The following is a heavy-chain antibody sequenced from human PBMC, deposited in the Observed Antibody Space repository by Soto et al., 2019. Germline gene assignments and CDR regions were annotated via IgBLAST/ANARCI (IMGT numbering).Heavy chain of an antibody. CDR1: GDSIISSGFY. V-gene: IGHV4-31*03. Sequence: SETLSLTCSVSGDSIISSGFYWSWIRQHPGKALEWIGYIHYTGSTSYNPSLKSRLAISLDASKNQFSLSLSSVTSADTAVYYCARDRRSLGDYDGIDVWGQVTTVTVSS. CDR2: IHYTGST. D-gene: IGHD3-10*01. CDR3: ARDRRSLGDYDGIDV. J-gene: IGHJ6*02.